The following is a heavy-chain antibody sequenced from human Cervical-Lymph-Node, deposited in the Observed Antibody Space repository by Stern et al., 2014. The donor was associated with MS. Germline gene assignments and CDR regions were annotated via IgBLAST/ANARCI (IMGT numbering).Heavy chain of an antibody. V-gene: IGHV4-61*02. Sequence: QLQLQESGPGLVKPSQTLSLTCTVSGGSISSGSYYWSWIRQPAGKGLEWIGRIYTSGSTNYNPSLKSRVTISVDTSKNQFSLKLSSVTAADTAVYYCARDNMGRNLYYYYGMDVWGQGTTVTVSS. CDR1: GGSISSGSYY. D-gene: IGHD2/OR15-2a*01. CDR2: IYTSGST. CDR3: ARDNMGRNLYYYYGMDV. J-gene: IGHJ6*02.